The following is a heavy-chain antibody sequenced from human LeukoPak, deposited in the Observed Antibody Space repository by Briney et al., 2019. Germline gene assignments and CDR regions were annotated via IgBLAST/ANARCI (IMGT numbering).Heavy chain of an antibody. Sequence: GXXLRLSCAASGFTFSSYSMNWVRQAPGKGLGWVSSISTLIRSIYYAPSLHGPFTISRHNPKNSLYLQMNSLRAEDTAVYYCARGPAAAGTDYGGQGTLVTVS. J-gene: IGHJ4*02. CDR1: GFTFSSYS. CDR3: ARGPAAAGTDY. V-gene: IGHV3-21*01. D-gene: IGHD6-13*01. CDR2: ISTLIRSI.